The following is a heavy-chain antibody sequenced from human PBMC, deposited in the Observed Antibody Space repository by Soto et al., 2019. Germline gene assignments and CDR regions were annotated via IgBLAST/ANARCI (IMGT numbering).Heavy chain of an antibody. J-gene: IGHJ6*02. CDR3: ARGGYCSSTSCKRGYYYYYGMDV. V-gene: IGHV4-34*01. D-gene: IGHD2-2*03. CDR2: INHSGST. CDR1: GGSFRGYE. Sequence: PSGSLSLTCAAYGGSFRGYEGSGIRQPPGKGLEWIGEINHSGSTNYNPSLKSRVTISVDTSKNQFSLKLSSVTAADTAVYYCARGGYCSSTSCKRGYYYYYGMDVWGQGTTVTVSS.